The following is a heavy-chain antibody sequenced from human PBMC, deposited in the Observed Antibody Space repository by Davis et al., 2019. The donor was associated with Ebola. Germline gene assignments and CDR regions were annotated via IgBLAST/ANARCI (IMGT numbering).Heavy chain of an antibody. J-gene: IGHJ4*02. D-gene: IGHD3-3*01. Sequence: GESLKISCKGSGYSFTSYWIGWVRQMPGKGLEWMGIIYPGDSDTRYSPSFQGPVTISADKSIRTAYLQWSSLKASDTAMYYCARTRYDFWSGYSDYFDYWGQGTLVTVSS. V-gene: IGHV5-51*01. CDR3: ARTRYDFWSGYSDYFDY. CDR1: GYSFTSYW. CDR2: IYPGDSDT.